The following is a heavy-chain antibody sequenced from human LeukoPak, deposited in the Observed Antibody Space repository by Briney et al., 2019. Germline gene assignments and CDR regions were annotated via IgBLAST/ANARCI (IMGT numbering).Heavy chain of an antibody. V-gene: IGHV3-30*03. CDR1: GFTFSSYA. CDR3: AREGYYGSGSPPSLYFDY. D-gene: IGHD3-10*01. J-gene: IGHJ4*02. Sequence: GGSLRLSCAASGFTFSSYAMSWVRQAPGKGLEWVAVTSSDLNVKLYADSVKGRFTISRDNSRSTLCLQMNSLRPEDTAIYYCAREGYYGSGSPPSLYFDYWGQGTLVTVSS. CDR2: TSSDLNVK.